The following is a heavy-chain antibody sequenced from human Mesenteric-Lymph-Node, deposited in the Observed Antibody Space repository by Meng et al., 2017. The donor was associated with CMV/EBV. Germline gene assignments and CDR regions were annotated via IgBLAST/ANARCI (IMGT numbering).Heavy chain of an antibody. D-gene: IGHD3-16*01. CDR1: ETIISSNMTG. V-gene: IGHV6-1*01. CDR3: AYFGDLPPVW. CDR2: KNDRSESYN. J-gene: IGHJ4*02. Sequence: ISVQRLGPGKMTSSQILSVTRTRGETIISSNMTGWSWVSQSPLRGLEWLGSKNDRSESYNDYAVSVKSRMSVNLDTSKIQLSLHLNFVTPEDTAVYYCAYFGDLPPVWWGQGTLVTVSS.